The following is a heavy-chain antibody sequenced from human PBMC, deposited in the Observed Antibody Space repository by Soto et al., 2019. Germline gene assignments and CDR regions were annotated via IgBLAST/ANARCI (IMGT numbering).Heavy chain of an antibody. CDR2: INPNSGGT. V-gene: IGHV1-2*02. D-gene: IGHD3-22*01. CDR1: GYTFTGYY. CDR3: ARSNYYDSSGYSLYYYYGMDV. J-gene: IGHJ6*02. Sequence: GASVKVSCKASGYTFTGYYMHWVRQAPGQGLEWMGWINPNSGGTNYAQKFQGRVTMTRDTSISTAYMELSRLRSDDTAVYYCARSNYYDSSGYSLYYYYGMDVWRQGTTVTVSS.